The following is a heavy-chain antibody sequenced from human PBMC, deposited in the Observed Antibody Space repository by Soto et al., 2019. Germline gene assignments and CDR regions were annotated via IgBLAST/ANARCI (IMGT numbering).Heavy chain of an antibody. CDR1: GYTFTSYG. Sequence: QVQLVQSGAEVKKSGASVKDSCKASGYTFTSYGISWVRQAPGQGLEWMGWISAYNGNTNYAQKLQGRVTMTTDTSTSTAYMELRSLRSDDTAVYYCARDSEQWLVLHDAFDIWGQGTMVTVSS. V-gene: IGHV1-18*01. J-gene: IGHJ3*02. CDR3: ARDSEQWLVLHDAFDI. CDR2: ISAYNGNT. D-gene: IGHD6-19*01.